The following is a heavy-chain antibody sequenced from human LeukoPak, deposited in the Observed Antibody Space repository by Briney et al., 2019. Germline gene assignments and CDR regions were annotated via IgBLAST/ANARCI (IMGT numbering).Heavy chain of an antibody. Sequence: SETLSLTCGVSGGSFSSTNWWTWIRPPPGKGLEWIGEVHLDGRTNFNPSLKSRLTMSVDLSENHVSLKLTSVTAADTAVYYCAREGGFYRPLDYSGQGTLVTVSS. V-gene: IGHV4-4*02. D-gene: IGHD6-25*01. CDR2: VHLDGRT. J-gene: IGHJ4*02. CDR1: GGSFSSTNW. CDR3: AREGGFYRPLDY.